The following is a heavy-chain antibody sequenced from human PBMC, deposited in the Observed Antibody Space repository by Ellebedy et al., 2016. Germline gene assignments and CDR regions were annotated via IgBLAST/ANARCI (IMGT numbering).Heavy chain of an antibody. Sequence: GGSLRLSCAASGFIFSSYTMNWVRQAPGKGLEWVSSISSSSSYIHYSVSVKGRFTISRDNAKNSLYLQMDSLRAEDTAVYYCASPENRQGHVFNYWGQGTLVTVSS. CDR2: ISSSSSYI. V-gene: IGHV3-21*01. CDR1: GFIFSSYT. CDR3: ASPENRQGHVFNY. J-gene: IGHJ4*02. D-gene: IGHD1-14*01.